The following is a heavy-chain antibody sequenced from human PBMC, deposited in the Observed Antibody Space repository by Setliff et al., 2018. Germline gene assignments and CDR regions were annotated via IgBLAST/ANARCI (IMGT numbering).Heavy chain of an antibody. CDR1: GYTFTNYG. D-gene: IGHD6-19*01. CDR2: ISPYSGNT. Sequence: ASVKVSCKASGYTFTNYGINWVRQAPGQGLEWLGSISPYSGNTNYPQWLQDRVTMTIDTPATTVYMELQSLRSDDTAVYYCVRSSAPQVVLAADFDFWGQGTPVTVSS. CDR3: VRSSAPQVVLAADFDF. J-gene: IGHJ4*02. V-gene: IGHV1-18*01.